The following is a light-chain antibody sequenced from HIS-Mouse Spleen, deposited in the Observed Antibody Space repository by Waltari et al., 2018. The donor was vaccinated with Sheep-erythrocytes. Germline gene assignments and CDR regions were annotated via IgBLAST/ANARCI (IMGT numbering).Light chain of an antibody. Sequence: DIVMIQSPLSLPVTPGEPASISCRSSQSLRNSNGYNYLDWYLQKPGQSPQLLIYLGSNRASGVPDRFSGSGSGTDFTLKISRVEAEDVGVYYCMQALQTPYTFGQGTK. J-gene: IGKJ2*01. CDR3: MQALQTPYT. V-gene: IGKV2-28*01. CDR1: QSLRNSNGYNY. CDR2: LGS.